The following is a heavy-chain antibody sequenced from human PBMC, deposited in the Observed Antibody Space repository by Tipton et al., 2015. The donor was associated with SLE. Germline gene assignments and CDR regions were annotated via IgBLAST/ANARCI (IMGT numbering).Heavy chain of an antibody. Sequence: TLSLTCTVSGGYISSHYWTWIRQPPGKGMEWNGYIYYSGSTNYNPSLKSRVTISVDTSKNQFSLKLSSVTAADTAVYYCARDLGETDAFDIWGQGTMVTVSS. CDR3: ARDLGETDAFDI. D-gene: IGHD3-10*01. CDR1: GGYISSHY. V-gene: IGHV4-59*11. J-gene: IGHJ3*02. CDR2: IYYSGST.